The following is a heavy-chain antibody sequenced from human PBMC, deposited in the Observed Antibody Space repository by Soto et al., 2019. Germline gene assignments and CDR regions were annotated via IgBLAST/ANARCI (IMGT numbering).Heavy chain of an antibody. J-gene: IGHJ3*01. CDR1: GGTFSSYA. CDR2: IIPMYNAP. Sequence: QVQLVQSGAELKKPGSSVRVSCQASGGTFSSYAFSWVRQAPGQGLEWVGGIIPMYNAPNYAPRVHGRVTITADESTNTAYMELRGLRSEDTAVSHCTRGVMQRRIEAAFDFWGPGTMVTVSS. D-gene: IGHD1-1*01. V-gene: IGHV1-69*12. CDR3: TRGVMQRRIEAAFDF.